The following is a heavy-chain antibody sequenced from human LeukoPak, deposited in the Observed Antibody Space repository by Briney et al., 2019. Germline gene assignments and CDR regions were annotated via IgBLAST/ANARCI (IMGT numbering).Heavy chain of an antibody. Sequence: GGSLRLSCAASGFTFSGYWMTWVRQAPGKGLEWVANIKQDGTEKNYVDSVKGRFTVSRDNAENSLFLQMNSLGAEDTAVYYCVRGTGWVDYWGQGTLVTVSS. V-gene: IGHV3-7*01. J-gene: IGHJ4*02. D-gene: IGHD6-19*01. CDR3: VRGTGWVDY. CDR2: IKQDGTEK. CDR1: GFTFSGYW.